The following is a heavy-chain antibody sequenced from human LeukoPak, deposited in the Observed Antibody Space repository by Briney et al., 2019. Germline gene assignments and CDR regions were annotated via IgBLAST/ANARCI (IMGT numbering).Heavy chain of an antibody. V-gene: IGHV4-34*01. Sequence: SETLSLTCAVYDVSFSDYYGSWIRQPPGKGLEWIGEIIHTGSTNYNPSLKSRVTMSIDTSKNQFSLNLTSVTAADTAVYYCARGQYSGYPTHWGQGTLVTASS. CDR3: ARGQYSGYPTH. J-gene: IGHJ4*02. CDR2: IIHTGST. D-gene: IGHD5-12*01. CDR1: DVSFSDYY.